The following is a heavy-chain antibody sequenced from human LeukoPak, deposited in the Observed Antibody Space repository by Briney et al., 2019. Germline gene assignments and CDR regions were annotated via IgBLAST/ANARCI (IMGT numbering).Heavy chain of an antibody. Sequence: ASVKVSCKASRYMFTGYHMHWVRQAPGQGLEWMGWISLNSGGTSYAQTFEGRVTMTRDTSISTAYMELSRLRSADTAVYYCAKEGGGLDYWGQGTLVTVSS. CDR3: AKEGGGLDY. V-gene: IGHV1-2*02. CDR1: RYMFTGYH. CDR2: ISLNSGGT. J-gene: IGHJ4*02. D-gene: IGHD3-16*01.